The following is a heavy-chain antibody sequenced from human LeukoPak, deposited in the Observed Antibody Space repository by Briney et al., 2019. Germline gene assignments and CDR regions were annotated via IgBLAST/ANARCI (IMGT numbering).Heavy chain of an antibody. D-gene: IGHD5-18*01. Sequence: GGSLRPSCAASGFTFSSYAMNWVRQAPGKGLEWISFIRGSGGSTDYADSVKGRFTISRDNSKNTLYLQMNTLRAEDTAVYYCAKGGGYTYGEGLFDQWGQGTLVTVSS. CDR2: IRGSGGST. CDR1: GFTFSSYA. J-gene: IGHJ4*02. V-gene: IGHV3-23*01. CDR3: AKGGGYTYGEGLFDQ.